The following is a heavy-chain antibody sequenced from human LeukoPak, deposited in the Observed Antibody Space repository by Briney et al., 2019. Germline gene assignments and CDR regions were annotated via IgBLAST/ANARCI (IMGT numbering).Heavy chain of an antibody. CDR1: GYTFSGAW. D-gene: IGHD2-2*01. V-gene: IGHV3-74*01. Sequence: GASLKLSCKASGYTFSGAWMHWVRQAPGQGLMWIARINDDGSSTRHAHSVKGRFTISRDNAKNTLYLQMNSLRAEDTAVYYCARVSGPGMNEYYHLWGQGTLVTVSS. CDR2: INDDGSST. J-gene: IGHJ4*02. CDR3: ARVSGPGMNEYYHL.